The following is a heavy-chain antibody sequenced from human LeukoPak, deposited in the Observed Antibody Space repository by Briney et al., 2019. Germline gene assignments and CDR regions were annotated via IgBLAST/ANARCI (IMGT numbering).Heavy chain of an antibody. Sequence: ASVKVSCKASGYTFTGHYVHWVRQAPGQGLEWMGWINPYSGGTNYAQNFKGRITVTTDTSITTAYMELSRLRSDDTAVYYCVREYSSNSFDFWGQGTLVTVSS. V-gene: IGHV1-2*02. D-gene: IGHD6-13*01. CDR3: VREYSSNSFDF. J-gene: IGHJ4*02. CDR2: INPYSGGT. CDR1: GYTFTGHY.